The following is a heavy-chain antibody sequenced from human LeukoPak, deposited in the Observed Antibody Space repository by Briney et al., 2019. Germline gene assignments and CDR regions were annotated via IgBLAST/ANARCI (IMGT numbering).Heavy chain of an antibody. Sequence: GGSLRLSCAASGFTFSGSAMHWVRQASGKGLEWVGRIRSKANSYATAYAASVKGRFTISRDDSKNTAYLQMTSLKTEDTAVYYCTRPQNSSSWYDSFDIWGQGTMVTVSS. CDR3: TRPQNSSSWYDSFDI. CDR2: IRSKANSYAT. J-gene: IGHJ3*02. CDR1: GFTFSGSA. D-gene: IGHD6-13*01. V-gene: IGHV3-73*01.